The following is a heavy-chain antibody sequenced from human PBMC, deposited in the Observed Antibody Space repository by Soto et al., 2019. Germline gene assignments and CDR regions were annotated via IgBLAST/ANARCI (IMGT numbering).Heavy chain of an antibody. V-gene: IGHV3-23*01. CDR1: GFIFSNYA. D-gene: IGHD3-10*01. J-gene: IGHJ4*02. CDR2: IYAAGEGK. CDR3: AKDLIRGDGYEDPDY. Sequence: PGGSLRLSCAASGFIFSNYAMFWFRQAQGKGLEWVSTIYAAGEGKKYAGSVKGRFTISRDNSRDTLFLQIDSLRVEDTAIYFCAKDLIRGDGYEDPDYWGQGTLVTVSS.